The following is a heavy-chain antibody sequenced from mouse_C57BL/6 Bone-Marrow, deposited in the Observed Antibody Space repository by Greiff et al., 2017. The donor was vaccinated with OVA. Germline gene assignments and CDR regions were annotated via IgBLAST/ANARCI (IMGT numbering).Heavy chain of an antibody. J-gene: IGHJ1*03. CDR2: TYPGDGDT. D-gene: IGHD1-1*01. CDR1: GYAFSSYW. Sequence: VQRVESGAELVKPGASVKISCKASGYAFSSYWMNWVKQRPGKGLEWIGQTYPGDGDTNYNGKFKGKATLTADKSSSTAYMQLSSLTSEDSAVYFGARRGLRSNWYFDVWGTGTTVTVSS. CDR3: ARRGLRSNWYFDV. V-gene: IGHV1-80*01.